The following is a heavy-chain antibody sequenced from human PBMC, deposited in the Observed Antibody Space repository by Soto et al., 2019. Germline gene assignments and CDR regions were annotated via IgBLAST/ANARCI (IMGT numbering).Heavy chain of an antibody. V-gene: IGHV3-23*01. Sequence: EVQLLESGGDLVQPGGSLRLFCAASGFTFITYAMTWVRQAPGKGLEWVSTVTSGGGTFYVDTVKGRFTISRDKSKSTLYLQMNSLRTEDTAISYCARTDKFNSQSSGWANRFDYWGQGALVTVAS. J-gene: IGHJ4*02. CDR1: GFTFITYA. D-gene: IGHD6-19*01. CDR2: VTSGGGT. CDR3: ARTDKFNSQSSGWANRFDY.